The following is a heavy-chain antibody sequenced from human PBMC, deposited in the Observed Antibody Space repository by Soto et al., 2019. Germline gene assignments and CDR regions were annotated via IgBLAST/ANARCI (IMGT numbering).Heavy chain of an antibody. Sequence: PGGSLRLSCAASGFTFTSHCMGWVRQAPGKGLEWLAIINTDGSQIASLDSVKGRFTISRDNAKNSLYLQMNSLRTEDTAVYYRARDSGYYRFDYWGQGALVTVSS. CDR2: INTDGSQI. V-gene: IGHV3-7*01. J-gene: IGHJ4*02. D-gene: IGHD5-12*01. CDR3: ARDSGYYRFDY. CDR1: GFTFTSHC.